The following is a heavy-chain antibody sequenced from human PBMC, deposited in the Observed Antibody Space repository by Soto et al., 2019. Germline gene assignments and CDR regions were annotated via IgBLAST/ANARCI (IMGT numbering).Heavy chain of an antibody. D-gene: IGHD4-17*01. Sequence: QVQLVESGGGVVQPGGSLRLSCAASGFSFNNYGMHWVRQAPGKGLEWVAVISSDESYTNYAASVKGRFSISRDNTKNTLFLQMSSLRVEDTAVYYCAKMAVYGDKRTFDYWGQGTLVTVSS. CDR3: AKMAVYGDKRTFDY. J-gene: IGHJ4*02. V-gene: IGHV3-30*18. CDR2: ISSDESYT. CDR1: GFSFNNYG.